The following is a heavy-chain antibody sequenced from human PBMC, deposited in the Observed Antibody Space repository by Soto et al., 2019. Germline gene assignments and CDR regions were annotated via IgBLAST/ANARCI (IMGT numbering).Heavy chain of an antibody. CDR1: GLNFRRHD. CDR2: ISGSGGST. CDR3: ANPPLGAPEYGSSYYFDY. D-gene: IGHD6-6*01. J-gene: IGHJ4*02. Sequence: PGGPRRLSCVVSGLNFRRHDMSWVRQAPGKGLEWVSAISGSGGSTYYADSVKGRFTISRDNSKNTLYLQMNSLRAEDTAVYYCANPPLGAPEYGSSYYFDYWGQGTLVTVSS. V-gene: IGHV3-23*01.